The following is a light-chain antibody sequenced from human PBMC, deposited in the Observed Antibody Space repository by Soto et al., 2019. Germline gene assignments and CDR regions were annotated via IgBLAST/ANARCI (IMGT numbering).Light chain of an antibody. Sequence: IVMTQSPATLSVSPGERVTFSCRASQNVYTNLAWYQHKPGQAPRLLISGASTGATGIPARFSGSGSGTEFTLTINSLQSEDFAVYYCQQYNNWPRTCGQGTKV. CDR3: QQYNNWPRT. J-gene: IGKJ1*01. CDR2: GAS. CDR1: QNVYTN. V-gene: IGKV3-15*01.